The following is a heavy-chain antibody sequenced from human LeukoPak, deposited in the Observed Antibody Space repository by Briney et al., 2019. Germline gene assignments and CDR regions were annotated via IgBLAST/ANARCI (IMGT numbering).Heavy chain of an antibody. CDR3: ARGLGSGSYFPRVYAFDI. D-gene: IGHD1-26*01. Sequence: PSETLSLTCAVYGGSFSGYYWSWIRQPPGKGLEWIGEINHSGSTNYNPSLKSRVTISVDTSKNQFSLKLSSVTAADTAVYYCARGLGSGSYFPRVYAFDIWGQGTMVTVSS. CDR1: GGSFSGYY. CDR2: INHSGST. V-gene: IGHV4-34*01. J-gene: IGHJ3*02.